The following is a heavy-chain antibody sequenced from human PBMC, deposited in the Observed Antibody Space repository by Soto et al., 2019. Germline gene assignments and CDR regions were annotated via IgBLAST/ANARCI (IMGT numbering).Heavy chain of an antibody. CDR2: ISYDGSNK. D-gene: IGHD1-26*01. V-gene: IGHV3-30*18. Sequence: QVQLVESGGGVVQPGRSLRLSCAASGFTFSSYGMHWVRQAPGKGLEWVAVISYDGSNKYYADSIKSRFTISTDNSKNTLYRKMNTLRGKDPAVYYCAKDQAGYYPYGMDVWGQGTTVTVSS. CDR3: AKDQAGYYPYGMDV. J-gene: IGHJ6*02. CDR1: GFTFSSYG.